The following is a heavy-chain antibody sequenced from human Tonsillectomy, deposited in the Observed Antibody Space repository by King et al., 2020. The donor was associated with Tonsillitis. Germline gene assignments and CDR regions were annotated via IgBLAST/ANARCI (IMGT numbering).Heavy chain of an antibody. Sequence: VQLVESGGGVVQPGRSLRLSCAASGFTFSSYGMHWVRQAPGKGLEWVAVISYDGSNKYYADSVKGRFTISRDNSKNTLYLQMNSLRAEDTAVYYCAKPIVVVAANPGSADAFDIWGQGTMVTVSS. CDR3: AKPIVVVAANPGSADAFDI. D-gene: IGHD2-15*01. V-gene: IGHV3-30*18. J-gene: IGHJ3*02. CDR2: ISYDGSNK. CDR1: GFTFSSYG.